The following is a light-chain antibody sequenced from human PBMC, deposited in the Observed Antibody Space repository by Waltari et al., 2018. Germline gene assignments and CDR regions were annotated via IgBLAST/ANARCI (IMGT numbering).Light chain of an antibody. CDR3: ATWDDNLNGWV. J-gene: IGLJ3*02. CDR2: STM. V-gene: IGLV1-44*01. CDR1: ISNIGRNT. Sequence: QSVLTQPPSASGTPGQRVTISCSGSISNIGRNTVHWHQHLPGTPPKLLIYSTMQRPSGVRDRFSGSQSDTAGSLASSGLQSEDEADYYCATWDDNLNGWVFGGGTKLTVL.